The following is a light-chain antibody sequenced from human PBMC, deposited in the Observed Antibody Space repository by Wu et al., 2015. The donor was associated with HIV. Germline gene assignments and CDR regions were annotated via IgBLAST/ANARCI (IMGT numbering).Light chain of an antibody. CDR1: QSVSSSY. Sequence: EIVLTQSPGTLSLSPGERATLSCRASQSVSSSYLAWYQQKPGQAPRLLIYDASGRATGIPDRFSGSGSGADFTLTISRLEPEDFAVYYCQQYASSHSFGQGTKVEIK. J-gene: IGKJ1*01. CDR3: QQYASSHS. V-gene: IGKV3-20*01. CDR2: DAS.